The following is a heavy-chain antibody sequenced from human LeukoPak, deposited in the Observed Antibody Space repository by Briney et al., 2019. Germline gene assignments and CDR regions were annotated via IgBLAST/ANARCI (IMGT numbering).Heavy chain of an antibody. CDR2: ISSSGSDI. D-gene: IGHD6-13*01. J-gene: IGHJ4*02. CDR1: GITLTNYG. Sequence: GGSLRLSCAVSGITLTNYGMTWVRQAPGKGLEWVASISSSGSDIYYADSVKGRFTISRDNAKNSLSLQMHSLRAEDTAVYYCARDADEEYRSSWFPHSSGWYLYWGQGTLVTVSS. CDR3: ARDADEEYRSSWFPHSSGWYLY. V-gene: IGHV3-21*01.